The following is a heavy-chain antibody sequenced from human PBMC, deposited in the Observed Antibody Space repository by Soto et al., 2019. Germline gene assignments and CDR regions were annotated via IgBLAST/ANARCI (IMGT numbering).Heavy chain of an antibody. V-gene: IGHV3-23*01. D-gene: IGHD6-13*01. J-gene: IGHJ6*03. CDR1: GFTFSSYA. CDR2: ISGSGGST. CDR3: AKGGEQQLISYYYYYMDV. Sequence: GGSLRLSCAASGFTFSSYAMSWVRQAPGKGLEWVSAISGSGGSTYYTDSVKGRFTISRDNSKNTLYLQMNSLRAEDTAVYYCAKGGEQQLISYYYYYMDVWGKGTTVTVSS.